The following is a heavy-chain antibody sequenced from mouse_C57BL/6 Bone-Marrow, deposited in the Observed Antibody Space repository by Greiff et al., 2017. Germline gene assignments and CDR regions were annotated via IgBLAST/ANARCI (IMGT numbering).Heavy chain of an antibody. Sequence: EVQLQQSGAELVRPGASVKLSCTASGFNIKDDYMHWVKQRPEQGLEWIGWIDPENGDTEYASKFQGKATITADTSSNTAYLQLSSLTSEDTAVYYGTLPYYFDYWGQGTTLTVSS. CDR2: IDPENGDT. V-gene: IGHV14-4*01. CDR1: GFNIKDDY. D-gene: IGHD5-5*01. J-gene: IGHJ2*01. CDR3: TLPYYFDY.